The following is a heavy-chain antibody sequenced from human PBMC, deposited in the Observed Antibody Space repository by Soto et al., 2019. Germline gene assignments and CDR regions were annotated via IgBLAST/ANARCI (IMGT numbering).Heavy chain of an antibody. V-gene: IGHV1-18*01. J-gene: IGHJ6*02. CDR3: ATSYSSSWQGPEVDV. CDR1: GYTFTSYG. CDR2: ISAYNGNT. D-gene: IGHD6-13*01. Sequence: QVQLVQSGAEVKKPGASVKVSCKASGYTFTSYGISWVRQAPGQGLEWMGWISAYNGNTNYAQKLQGRVTMTTDTNXXTAEVELRGLRSDDTAVECFATSYSSSWQGPEVDVWGQGTTVTVSS.